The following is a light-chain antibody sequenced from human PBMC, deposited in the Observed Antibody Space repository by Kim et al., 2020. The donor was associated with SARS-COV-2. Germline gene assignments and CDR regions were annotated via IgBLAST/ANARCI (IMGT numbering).Light chain of an antibody. CDR1: KLGDTY. Sequence: VAQRQTVSISCSGEKLGDTYVCWYQQRPGQSPVLLIYQDNKRPSGIPERFSGSNSGDTATLTISGTQTMDEADYYCKAWGSSTVVFGGGTQLTVL. V-gene: IGLV3-1*01. J-gene: IGLJ2*01. CDR2: QDN. CDR3: KAWGSSTVV.